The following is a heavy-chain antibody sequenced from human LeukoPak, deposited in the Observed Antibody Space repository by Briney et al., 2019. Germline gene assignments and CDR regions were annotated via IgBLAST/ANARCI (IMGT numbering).Heavy chain of an antibody. CDR3: ARERGDIVVVPAPDV. CDR2: INPNSGGT. D-gene: IGHD2-2*01. CDR1: EYTFTGYY. J-gene: IGHJ6*04. Sequence: GASVKVSCKASEYTFTGYYMHWVRQAPGQGLEWMGWINPNSGGTNYAQKFQGRVTMTRDTSISTAYMELSRLRSDDTAVYYCARERGDIVVVPAPDVWGKGTTVTVSS. V-gene: IGHV1-2*02.